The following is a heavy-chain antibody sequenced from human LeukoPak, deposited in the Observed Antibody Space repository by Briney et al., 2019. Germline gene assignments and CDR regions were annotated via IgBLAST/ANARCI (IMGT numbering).Heavy chain of an antibody. D-gene: IGHD3-10*01. CDR2: INDSGST. CDR1: GGFFSGYY. Sequence: PSETLSLTCAVYGGFFSGYYWSWIRQPPGKGLEWIGVINDSGSTNYNPSLKSRVTISVDTSKNQFSLKLSSVTAADTAVYYCATISGGVYYYYYYGMDVWGQGTTVTVSS. J-gene: IGHJ6*02. V-gene: IGHV4-34*01. CDR3: ATISGGVYYYYYYGMDV.